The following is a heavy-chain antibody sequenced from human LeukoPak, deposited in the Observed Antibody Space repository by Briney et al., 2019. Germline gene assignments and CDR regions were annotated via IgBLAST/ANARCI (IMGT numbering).Heavy chain of an antibody. CDR3: ARGHPDYDFWSGYDFDY. Sequence: GGSLRLSCAASGFTFSFYTMDLVRQAPGRGLEWVSFISSCCSTIYYADSVKGRFTISRDNAKNSLYLKMNSPRAEDTAVDYCARGHPDYDFWSGYDFDYWGQGTLVTVSS. CDR2: ISSCCSTI. V-gene: IGHV3-48*04. CDR1: GFTFSFYT. J-gene: IGHJ4*02. D-gene: IGHD3-3*01.